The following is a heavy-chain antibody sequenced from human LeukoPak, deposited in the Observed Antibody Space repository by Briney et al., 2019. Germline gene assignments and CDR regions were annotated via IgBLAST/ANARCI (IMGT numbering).Heavy chain of an antibody. CDR1: GGSISSSSYY. Sequence: PSETLSLTCTVSGGSISSSSYYWGWIRQPPGKGLEWIGSIYYSGSTYYNPSLKSRVTISVDTSKNQFSLKLSSVTAADTAVYYCAAGPYYDSSGYYPSWGQGTQVTVSS. J-gene: IGHJ4*02. CDR2: IYYSGST. D-gene: IGHD3-22*01. V-gene: IGHV4-39*07. CDR3: AAGPYYDSSGYYPS.